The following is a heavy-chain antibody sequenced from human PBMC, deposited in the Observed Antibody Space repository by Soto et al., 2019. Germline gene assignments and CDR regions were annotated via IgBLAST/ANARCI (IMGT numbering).Heavy chain of an antibody. J-gene: IGHJ4*02. CDR3: AKSITMIVVVIRYFDY. V-gene: IGHV3-23*01. CDR2: ISGSGGST. Sequence: GGSLRLSCAASGFTFSSYAMSWVRQAPGKGLEWVSAISGSGGSTYYADSVKGRFTISRDNSKNTLYLQMNSLRAEDTAVYYCAKSITMIVVVIRYFDYWGQGTLVTVSS. CDR1: GFTFSSYA. D-gene: IGHD3-22*01.